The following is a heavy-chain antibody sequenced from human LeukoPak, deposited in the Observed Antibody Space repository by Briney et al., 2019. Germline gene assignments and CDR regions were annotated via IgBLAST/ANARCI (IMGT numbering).Heavy chain of an antibody. J-gene: IGHJ2*01. V-gene: IGHV4-30-4*08. CDR2: IYHSGNT. CDR1: GDSITSDHY. Sequence: SQTLSLTCTVSGDSITSDHYWTWIRQPPGKGLEWISYIYHSGNTYYNPSLRSRVTMSVATSKNQFSLELKSVTAADTAVYYCARRDYYDSSGSRRWYFDLWGRGTLVTVSS. CDR3: ARRDYYDSSGSRRWYFDL. D-gene: IGHD3-22*01.